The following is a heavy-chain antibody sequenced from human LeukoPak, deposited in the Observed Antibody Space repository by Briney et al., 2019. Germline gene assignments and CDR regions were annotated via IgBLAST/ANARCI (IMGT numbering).Heavy chain of an antibody. CDR2: IYTSGST. CDR1: GGSISSYY. V-gene: IGHV4-4*07. Sequence: SETLSLACTVSGGSISSYYWSWIRQPAGKGLEWIGRIYTSGSTNYNPSLKSRVTMSVDTSKNQFSLKLSSVTAADTAVYYCASLWFGEQEGYFDYWGQGTLVTVSS. CDR3: ASLWFGEQEGYFDY. J-gene: IGHJ4*02. D-gene: IGHD3-10*01.